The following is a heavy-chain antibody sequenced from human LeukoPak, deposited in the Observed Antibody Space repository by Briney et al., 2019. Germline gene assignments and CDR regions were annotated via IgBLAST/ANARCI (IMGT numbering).Heavy chain of an antibody. CDR3: ARDFPWGSGYYDY. CDR1: GFTFSSYS. D-gene: IGHD3-3*01. Sequence: GGSLRLSCAASGFTFSSYSMNWVRQAPGKGLEWVSSISSSSSYIYYADSVKGRFTISRDNAKNSLYLQMNSLRAEDTAVYYCARDFPWGSGYYDYWGQGTLVTVSS. CDR2: ISSSSSYI. V-gene: IGHV3-21*01. J-gene: IGHJ4*02.